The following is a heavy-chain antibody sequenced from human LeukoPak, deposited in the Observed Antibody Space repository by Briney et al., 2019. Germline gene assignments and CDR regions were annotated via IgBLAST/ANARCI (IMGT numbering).Heavy chain of an antibody. V-gene: IGHV3-74*01. Sequence: GGSLRLSCAASGFTFSSYWMNWVRQAPGKGLVWVSRIASDGSSTTYADSVKGRFSISRDNAKNTLYLQMNSLRAEDTAVYYCAKSDHGVRPPDYWGQGTPVTVSS. CDR3: AKSDHGVRPPDY. J-gene: IGHJ4*02. D-gene: IGHD4-17*01. CDR1: GFTFSSYW. CDR2: IASDGSST.